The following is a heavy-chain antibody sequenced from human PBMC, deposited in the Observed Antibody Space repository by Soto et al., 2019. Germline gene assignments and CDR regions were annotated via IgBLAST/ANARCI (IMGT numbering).Heavy chain of an antibody. D-gene: IGHD1-26*01. Sequence: PSETLSLTCVVSNFSINSGYYWGSIRQSPGKGLEWIASIYRSGTTSYNPSLKSRVTISVDPSKNQFSLMLTAVTAADTAVYYCARTHSGSYYSVFNYWGRGSLVTVSS. CDR3: ARTHSGSYYSVFNY. CDR1: NFSINSGYY. J-gene: IGHJ4*02. V-gene: IGHV4-38-2*01. CDR2: IYRSGTT.